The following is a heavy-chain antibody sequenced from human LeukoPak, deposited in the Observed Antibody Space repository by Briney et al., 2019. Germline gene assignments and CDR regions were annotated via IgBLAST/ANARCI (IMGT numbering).Heavy chain of an antibody. J-gene: IGHJ6*02. Sequence: PSETLSLTCTVSGGSISSYYWGWIRQPPGKGLEWIGSIYYSGSTYYNPSLKSRVTISVDTSKNQFSLKLSSVTAADTAVYYCARQYCSGGSCYSGYYYYGMDVWGQGTTVTVSS. CDR1: GGSISSYY. CDR3: ARQYCSGGSCYSGYYYYGMDV. CDR2: IYYSGST. V-gene: IGHV4-39*01. D-gene: IGHD2-15*01.